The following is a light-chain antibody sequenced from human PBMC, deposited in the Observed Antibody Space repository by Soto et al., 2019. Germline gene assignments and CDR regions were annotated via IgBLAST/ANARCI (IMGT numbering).Light chain of an antibody. Sequence: QSVLTHSPSVSGAPGQRVTISCTGSSSNIGAGYDVHWYQQRPGTAPKLLIFGNINRPSGVPDRFSGSKSGTSASLAITGLQAEDEGDYYCQSYDSTLSARYVFGTGTKVTVL. CDR3: QSYDSTLSARYV. CDR2: GNI. CDR1: SSNIGAGYD. V-gene: IGLV1-40*01. J-gene: IGLJ1*01.